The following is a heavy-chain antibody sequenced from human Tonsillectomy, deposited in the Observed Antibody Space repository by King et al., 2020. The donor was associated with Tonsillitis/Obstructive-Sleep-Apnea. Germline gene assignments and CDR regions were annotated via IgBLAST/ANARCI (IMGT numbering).Heavy chain of an antibody. CDR3: AREGSSSWNRDFDY. V-gene: IGHV7-4-1*02. D-gene: IGHD6-13*01. Sequence: VQLVESGSELKKPGASVKVSCKAAGYTFTTYAMNWVRQAPGQWLEWMGWINTNTGNPPYGQGFTGRFVFSLDTSVSTAYLQISSLKAEDTAVYYCAREGSSSWNRDFDYWGQGTLVTASS. CDR2: INTNTGNP. J-gene: IGHJ4*02. CDR1: GYTFTTYA.